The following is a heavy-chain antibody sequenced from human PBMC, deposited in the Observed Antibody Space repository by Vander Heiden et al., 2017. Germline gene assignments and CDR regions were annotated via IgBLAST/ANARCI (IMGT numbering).Heavy chain of an antibody. CDR3: ARDHGYGGNSRGIDY. V-gene: IGHV4-31*03. J-gene: IGHJ4*02. CDR2: IYYSGST. Sequence: QVQLQESGPGLVKPSQTLSLACTVSRGSISSGGYYWSWIRQHPGKGLEWIGYIYYSGSTYYNPSLKSRVTISVDTSKNQFSLKLSSVTAADTAVYYCARDHGYGGNSRGIDYWGQGTLVTVSS. D-gene: IGHD4-17*01. CDR1: RGSISSGGYY.